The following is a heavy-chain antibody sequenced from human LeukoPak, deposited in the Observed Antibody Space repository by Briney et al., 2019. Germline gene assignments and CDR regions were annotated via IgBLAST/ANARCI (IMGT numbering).Heavy chain of an antibody. J-gene: IGHJ5*02. CDR1: GGSISSGDYY. CDR3: ARRNEDYGLGKERWFDP. D-gene: IGHD3-10*01. V-gene: IGHV4-30-4*01. CDR2: IYYSGST. Sequence: SQTLSLTCTVSGGSISSGDYYWSWIRQPPGKGLEWIGYIYYSGSTYYNPSLKSRVTISVDTSKNQFSLKLSSVTAADTAVYYCARRNEDYGLGKERWFDPWGQGTLVTVSS.